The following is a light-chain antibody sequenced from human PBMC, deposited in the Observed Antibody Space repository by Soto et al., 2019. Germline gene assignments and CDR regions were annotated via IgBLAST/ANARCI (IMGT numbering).Light chain of an antibody. CDR2: DVS. CDR1: SSDVGGYNY. CDR3: SSYTTSNTRQIV. Sequence: QSVLTQPPSVSGPPGQSINISCTGTSSDVGGYNYVSWYQHHPGKAPKLIIYDVSNRPSGVSNPFSGSKSGNTASLTISGLQPEDEADYYCSSYTTSNTRQIVFGTGTKVTVL. V-gene: IGLV2-14*03. J-gene: IGLJ1*01.